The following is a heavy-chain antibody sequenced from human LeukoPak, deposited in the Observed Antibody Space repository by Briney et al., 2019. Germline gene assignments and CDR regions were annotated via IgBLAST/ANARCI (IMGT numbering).Heavy chain of an antibody. CDR1: GYTSTGYY. Sequence: ASVKVSCKASGYTSTGYYMHWVRQAPGQGLEWMGWINPNSGGTNYAQKFQGRVTMTRDTSISTAYMELSRLRSDDTAVYYCARVPEYSSAAFDYWGQGTLVTVSS. J-gene: IGHJ4*02. V-gene: IGHV1-2*02. CDR3: ARVPEYSSAAFDY. D-gene: IGHD6-6*01. CDR2: INPNSGGT.